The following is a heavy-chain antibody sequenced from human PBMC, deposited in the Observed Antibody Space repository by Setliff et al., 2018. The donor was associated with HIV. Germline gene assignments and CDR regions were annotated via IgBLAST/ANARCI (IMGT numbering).Heavy chain of an antibody. CDR2: ISGSSSTI. J-gene: IGHJ3*02. D-gene: IGHD3-3*02. CDR1: GFTFSSYS. V-gene: IGHV3-48*01. Sequence: GSLRLSCAASGFTFSSYSMNWVRQAPGKGLEWVSYISGSSSTIDYAGSLKGRFTISRDNAKNSLYLQMNSLRAEDTAVYYCVRALHFAFDIWGQGTMVTVSS. CDR3: VRALHFAFDI.